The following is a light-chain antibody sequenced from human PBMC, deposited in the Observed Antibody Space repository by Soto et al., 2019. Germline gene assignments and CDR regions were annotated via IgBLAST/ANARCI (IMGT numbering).Light chain of an antibody. CDR1: KSVSSY. CDR3: QQRVAWPPIT. CDR2: DAS. J-gene: IGKJ5*01. V-gene: IGKV3-11*01. Sequence: EIVLTQSPATLSLSPGERATLSCRASKSVSSYLAWYQQKPGQAPRLLIYDASNRATGIPARFSGSGSGTDFTLTISSLEPEDFAVYYCQQRVAWPPITFGQGTRLEIK.